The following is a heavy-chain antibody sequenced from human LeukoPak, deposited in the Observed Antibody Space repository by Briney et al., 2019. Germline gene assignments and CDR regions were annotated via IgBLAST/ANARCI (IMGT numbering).Heavy chain of an antibody. V-gene: IGHV4-34*01. J-gene: IGHJ4*02. CDR1: GFTFSSYS. CDR2: INHSGRT. D-gene: IGHD2-2*01. CDR3: ARGRYCSSTSCYGMVDY. Sequence: PGGSLRLSCAASGFTFSSYSMNWVRRAPGKGLEWSGEINHSGRTNYNPSLKSRVTISVDTSKNQFSLKLSSVTAADTAVYYCARGRYCSSTSCYGMVDYWGQGTLVTVSS.